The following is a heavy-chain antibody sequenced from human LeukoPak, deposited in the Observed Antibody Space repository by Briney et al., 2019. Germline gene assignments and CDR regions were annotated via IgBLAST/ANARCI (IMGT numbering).Heavy chain of an antibody. V-gene: IGHV3-15*07. CDR2: IKSKTDGGTT. J-gene: IGHJ6*02. CDR3: ARDGNYYDSSGYYYDGMDV. CDR1: GFTFSNAW. Sequence: GGSLRLSCAASGFTFSNAWMNWVRQAPGKGLEWVGRIKSKTDGGTTDYAAPVKGRFTISRDDSKNTLYLQMNSLRAEDTAVYYCARDGNYYDSSGYYYDGMDVWGQGTTVTVSS. D-gene: IGHD3-22*01.